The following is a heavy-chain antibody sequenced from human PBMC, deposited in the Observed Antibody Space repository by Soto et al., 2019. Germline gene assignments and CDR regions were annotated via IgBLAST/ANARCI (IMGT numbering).Heavy chain of an antibody. CDR3: ARVGFMITFGGVGGAFDI. D-gene: IGHD3-16*01. CDR1: GFTVSSNY. V-gene: IGHV3-66*01. CDR2: IYSGGST. J-gene: IGHJ3*02. Sequence: GESLKISCAASGFTVSSNYMSWVRQAPGKGLEWVSVIYSGGSTYYADSVKGRFTISRDNSKNTLYLQMNSLRAEDTAVYYCARVGFMITFGGVGGAFDIWGQGTMVTVSS.